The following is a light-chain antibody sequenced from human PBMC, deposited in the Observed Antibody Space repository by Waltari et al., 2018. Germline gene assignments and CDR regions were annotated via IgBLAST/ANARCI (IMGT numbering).Light chain of an antibody. CDR1: SFDVANYNH. Sequence: QSALTQPASVSGSPGQSITISCTGSSFDVANYNHCSWYLHHPGKAPKLMIYEDAQRPSGLSNRSTGSTSAITASLTISGLQAEDEADYYCCSYAGSWVFGGGTKLTVL. CDR3: CSYAGSWV. CDR2: EDA. V-gene: IGLV2-23*01. J-gene: IGLJ3*02.